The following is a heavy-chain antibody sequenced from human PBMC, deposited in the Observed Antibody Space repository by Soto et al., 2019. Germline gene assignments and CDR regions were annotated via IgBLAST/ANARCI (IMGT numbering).Heavy chain of an antibody. CDR2: ISSSSSYI. V-gene: IGHV3-21*01. CDR3: AILLGYCSGGSCSGAAPYYFDY. Sequence: VGSLRLSCAASGFTFSSYSMNWVRQAPGKGLEWVSSISSSSSYIYYADSVKGRFTISRDNAKNSLYLQMNGLRAEDTAVYYCAILLGYCSGGSCSGAAPYYFDYWGQGTPVTVSS. J-gene: IGHJ4*02. CDR1: GFTFSSYS. D-gene: IGHD2-15*01.